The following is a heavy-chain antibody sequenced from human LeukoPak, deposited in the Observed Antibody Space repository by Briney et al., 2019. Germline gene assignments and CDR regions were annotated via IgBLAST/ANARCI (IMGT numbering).Heavy chain of an antibody. V-gene: IGHV4-39*07. CDR1: GGSISSSSYY. D-gene: IGHD7-27*01. CDR3: ARVTTNWDYYFDY. J-gene: IGHJ4*02. Sequence: SETLSLTCTVSGGSISSSSYYWGWIRQPPGKGLEWIGSIYYSGSTYYNPSLKSRVTISVDTSKNQFSLKLSSVTAADTAVYYCARVTTNWDYYFDYWGQGTLVTVSS. CDR2: IYYSGST.